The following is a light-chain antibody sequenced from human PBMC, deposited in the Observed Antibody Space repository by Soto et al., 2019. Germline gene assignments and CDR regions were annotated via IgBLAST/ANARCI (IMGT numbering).Light chain of an antibody. J-gene: IGLJ1*01. CDR2: DNN. CDR3: GTWDSSLSAYV. V-gene: IGLV1-51*01. Sequence: QSVLTQPPSVSAATGQKVTITCSGSSSNIGNNYVSWYQQLPGTAPKLLIYDNNKRPSGIPDRFSGSKSGTSATLGITGLQTGDEADYYCGTWDSSLSAYVFGTGTKVNVL. CDR1: SSNIGNNY.